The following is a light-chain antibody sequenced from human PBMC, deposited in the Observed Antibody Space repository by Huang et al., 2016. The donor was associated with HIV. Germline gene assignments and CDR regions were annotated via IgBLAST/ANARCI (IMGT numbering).Light chain of an antibody. CDR2: GAS. Sequence: PVTLSVSPGERATLSCRASQSVSSNLAWYQQKPGQAPRLLIYGASTRATGVPARFSGSGSGTEFTLTINSLQSEDFALYYCQQYNNWPPITFGQGTRLEIK. CDR1: QSVSSN. V-gene: IGKV3-15*01. J-gene: IGKJ5*01. CDR3: QQYNNWPPIT.